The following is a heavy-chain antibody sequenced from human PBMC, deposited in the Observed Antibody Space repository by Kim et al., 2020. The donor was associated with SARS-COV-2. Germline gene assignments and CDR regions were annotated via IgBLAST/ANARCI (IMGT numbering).Heavy chain of an antibody. D-gene: IGHD6-13*01. CDR3: ATPRSTIAAAGEFDY. J-gene: IGHJ4*02. Sequence: ADSGKGRFTISRDNSKNTLYLQMNSLRAEDTAVYYCATPRSTIAAAGEFDYWGQGTLVTVSS. V-gene: IGHV3-23*01.